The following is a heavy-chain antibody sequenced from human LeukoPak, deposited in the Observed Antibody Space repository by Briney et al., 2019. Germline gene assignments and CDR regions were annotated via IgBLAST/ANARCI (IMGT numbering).Heavy chain of an antibody. CDR3: ARLGQIYHIFDL. J-gene: IGHJ4*02. CDR2: VYGTRNT. V-gene: IGHV4-30-2*01. D-gene: IGHD1-14*01. Sequence: SQTLSLTCLVSGXSINSGSKSWGWIRQPPGTGLEWIGYVYGTRNTFYNPSLKSRVAISVDRSNNQFSLEVSSVTAADTAVYYCARLGQIYHIFDLWGQGTLVTVSS. CDR1: GXSINSGSKS.